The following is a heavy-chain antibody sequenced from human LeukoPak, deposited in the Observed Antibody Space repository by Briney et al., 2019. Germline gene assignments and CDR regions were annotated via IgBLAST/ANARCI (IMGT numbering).Heavy chain of an antibody. D-gene: IGHD3-16*01. CDR2: IKQDGSEK. CDR3: ARQVPYDYAPDY. J-gene: IGHJ4*02. CDR1: GFTFSSYC. V-gene: IGHV3-7*05. Sequence: GGSLRLSCAASGFTFSSYCMGWVRQAPGKGLEWVANIKQDGSEKYFVDSVKGRFTISRDNAKNSLYLQMSSLRDGDTAVYYCARQVPYDYAPDYWGQGTLVTVSS.